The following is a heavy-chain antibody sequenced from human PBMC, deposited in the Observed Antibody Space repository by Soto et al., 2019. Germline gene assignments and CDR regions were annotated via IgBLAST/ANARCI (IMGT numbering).Heavy chain of an antibody. CDR3: ARDLLGFRAFDI. CDR2: IKQDGSEG. D-gene: IGHD3-10*01. CDR1: GFTLSSYW. Sequence: GGSLRLSCVASGFTLSSYWMSWVRQAPGKGLEWVGNIKQDGSEGYYVDSVKGRFTNSRDNAKNTLYLQMNSLRVEDTAVYYCARDLLGFRAFDIWGQGTMVTVSS. V-gene: IGHV3-7*01. J-gene: IGHJ3*02.